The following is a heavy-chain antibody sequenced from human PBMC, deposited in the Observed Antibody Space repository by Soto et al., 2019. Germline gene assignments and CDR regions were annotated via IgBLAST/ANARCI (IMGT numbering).Heavy chain of an antibody. Sequence: GGSLRLSCAASGFTFSSYAMHWVRQAPGKGLEWVAVISYDGSNKYYADSVKGRFTISRDNSKNTLYLQMNSLRAEDTAVYYCARGDWNYVWGWFDPWGQGTLVTVSS. CDR3: ARGDWNYVWGWFDP. J-gene: IGHJ5*02. D-gene: IGHD1-7*01. CDR2: ISYDGSNK. V-gene: IGHV3-30-3*01. CDR1: GFTFSSYA.